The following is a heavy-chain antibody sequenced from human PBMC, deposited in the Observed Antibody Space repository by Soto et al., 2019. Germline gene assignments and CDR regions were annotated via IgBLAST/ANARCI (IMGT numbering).Heavy chain of an antibody. V-gene: IGHV3-33*01. CDR2: TSSDGSTK. J-gene: IGHJ5*02. Sequence: QVLLVESGGGVVQPGTSLRLSCAASGFSFRNYGMHWVRQAPGKGLEWVAVTSSDGSTKYYAASVKGRFTISSDNSKNTLYLQMSSLRAEDTALYYCARWRGSYYESWFDPWGQGTLVIVSS. D-gene: IGHD1-26*01. CDR3: ARWRGSYYESWFDP. CDR1: GFSFRNYG.